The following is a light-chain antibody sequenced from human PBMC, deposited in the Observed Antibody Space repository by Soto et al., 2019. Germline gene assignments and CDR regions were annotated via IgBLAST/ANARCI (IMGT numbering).Light chain of an antibody. V-gene: IGLV3-21*02. Sequence: SYELTQPPSVSVAPGQTARITCGGNNIGSKSVHWYQQKPGQAPVLVVYDDNDRPSGIPERFSGSNSGNTATLTISRVEAGDEADYYCQVWDCSSDHYVFGTGTKVTVL. J-gene: IGLJ1*01. CDR2: DDN. CDR3: QVWDCSSDHYV. CDR1: NIGSKS.